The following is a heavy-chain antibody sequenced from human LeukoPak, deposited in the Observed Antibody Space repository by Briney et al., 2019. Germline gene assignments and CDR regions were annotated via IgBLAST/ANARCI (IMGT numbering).Heavy chain of an antibody. CDR2: IRYDGSNK. Sequence: GGSLRLSCAASGFTFSSSGMSWVRQAPGKGLEWVAFIRYDGSNKYYADSVKGRFTISRDNSKNTLYLQMNSLRAEDTAVYYCAKAVGSGSYGGFDPWGQGTLVTVSS. CDR3: AKAVGSGSYGGFDP. J-gene: IGHJ5*02. CDR1: GFTFSSSG. D-gene: IGHD3-10*01. V-gene: IGHV3-30*02.